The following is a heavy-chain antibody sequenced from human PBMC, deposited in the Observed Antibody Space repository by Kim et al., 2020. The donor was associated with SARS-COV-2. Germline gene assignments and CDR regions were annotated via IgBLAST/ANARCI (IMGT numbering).Heavy chain of an antibody. CDR3: ARASYDFWSGYLFDY. CDR1: GFTVSSNY. Sequence: GGSLRLSCAASGFTVSSNYMSWVRQAPGKGLEWVSVIYSGGSTYYADSVKGRFTISRDNSKNTLYLQMNSLRAEDTAVYYCARASYDFWSGYLFDYWGQGTLVTVSS. J-gene: IGHJ4*02. D-gene: IGHD3-3*01. CDR2: IYSGGST. V-gene: IGHV3-66*01.